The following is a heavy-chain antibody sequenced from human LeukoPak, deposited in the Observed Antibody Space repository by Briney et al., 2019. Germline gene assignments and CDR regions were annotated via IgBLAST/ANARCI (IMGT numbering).Heavy chain of an antibody. CDR1: GGTFSSYA. Sequence: SVKVSCKASGGTFSSYAISWVRQAPGQGLEWMGGIIPIFGTANYAQKFQGRVTITRNTSISTAYMELSSLRSEDTAVYYCVWLPDYWGQGTLVTVSS. J-gene: IGHJ4*02. CDR2: IIPIFGTA. V-gene: IGHV1-69*05. D-gene: IGHD5-18*01. CDR3: VWLPDY.